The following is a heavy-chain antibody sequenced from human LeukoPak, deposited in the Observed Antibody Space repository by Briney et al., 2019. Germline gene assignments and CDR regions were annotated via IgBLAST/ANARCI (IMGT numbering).Heavy chain of an antibody. CDR3: ARGGRSGSYTYYFDY. CDR1: GGTISGYY. V-gene: IGHV4-59*01. CDR2: VHCSGTT. Sequence: ASETLSLTCTVSGGTISGYYWSWIQQPPGQGLEWIGNVHCSGTTNYSPSLKSRVTISVDSSKEQFSLKLTSVTAADTAVYYCARGGRSGSYTYYFDYWGLGSLVTVSS. D-gene: IGHD1-26*01. J-gene: IGHJ4*02.